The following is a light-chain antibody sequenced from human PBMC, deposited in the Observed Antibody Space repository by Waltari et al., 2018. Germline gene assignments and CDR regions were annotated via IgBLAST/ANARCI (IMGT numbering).Light chain of an antibody. CDR2: DVS. CDR1: SREVGGYNY. Sequence: QSALTQPASVSGSPGQSITISCTGTSREVGGYNYVSWYQQHPGKAPKLMIYDVSKRPSGVSNRVYGSKSGNTAALTISGLQADDEADFYCSSYTSGSTSYVFGTGTKVTVL. CDR3: SSYTSGSTSYV. J-gene: IGLJ1*01. V-gene: IGLV2-14*01.